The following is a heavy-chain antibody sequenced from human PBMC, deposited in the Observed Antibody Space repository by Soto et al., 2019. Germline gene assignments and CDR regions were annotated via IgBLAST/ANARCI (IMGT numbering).Heavy chain of an antibody. Sequence: PVGSLRLSCAASGFTLSKFAMSWIRQAPGKGLAWVSTISGRDGATYYTDSVEGRFTVSRDTSKNTLYLQMKSLRVEDTAVYYCAKRFCDISGYVEYWGQGTLVTVSS. CDR1: GFTLSKFA. D-gene: IGHD3-22*01. V-gene: IGHV3-23*01. J-gene: IGHJ4*02. CDR3: AKRFCDISGYVEY. CDR2: ISGRDGAT.